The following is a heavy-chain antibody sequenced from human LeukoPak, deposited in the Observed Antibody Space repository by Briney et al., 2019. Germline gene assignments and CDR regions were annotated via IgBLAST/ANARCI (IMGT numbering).Heavy chain of an antibody. CDR1: GYTFTSYY. CDR3: ARDLTVYSSSWYYFDY. D-gene: IGHD6-13*01. CDR2: INPSGGST. V-gene: IGHV1-46*01. Sequence: ASVKVSCKASGYTFTSYYMHWVRQAPGQGLEWMGIINPSGGSTSYAQKFQGRVTMTRDTPTSTVYMELSSLRSEDTAVYYCARDLTVYSSSWYYFDYWGQGTLVTVSS. J-gene: IGHJ4*02.